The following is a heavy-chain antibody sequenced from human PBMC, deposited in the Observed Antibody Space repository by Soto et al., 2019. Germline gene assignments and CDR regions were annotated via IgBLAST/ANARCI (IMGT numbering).Heavy chain of an antibody. CDR2: IIPIFGTA. CDR1: GGTFSSYA. V-gene: IGHV1-69*13. D-gene: IGHD5-12*01. Sequence: VASVKVSCKASGGTFSSYAFSWVRQAPGQGLEWMGGIIPIFGTANYAQKFQGRVTITADESTSTAYMELSSLRSEDTAVYYCAREPDIVATISAGGMDVWG. J-gene: IGHJ6*02. CDR3: AREPDIVATISAGGMDV.